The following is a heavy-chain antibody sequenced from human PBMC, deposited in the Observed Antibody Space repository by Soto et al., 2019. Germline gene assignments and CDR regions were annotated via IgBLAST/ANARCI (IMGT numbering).Heavy chain of an antibody. CDR3: ARGYCSSTSCYGNNWFDP. Sequence: ASVKVSCKASGYTLTGYYMHWVRQAPGQGLEWMRWINPNSGGTNYAQKFQGWVTMTRDTSISTAYMELSRLRSDDTAVYYCARGYCSSTSCYGNNWFDPWGQGTLVTVSS. J-gene: IGHJ5*02. D-gene: IGHD2-2*01. V-gene: IGHV1-2*04. CDR2: INPNSGGT. CDR1: GYTLTGYY.